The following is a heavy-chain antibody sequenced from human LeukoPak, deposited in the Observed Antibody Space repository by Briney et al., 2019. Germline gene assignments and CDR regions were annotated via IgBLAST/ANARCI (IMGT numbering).Heavy chain of an antibody. V-gene: IGHV3-21*01. CDR1: GFTFSSYS. D-gene: IGHD1-26*01. J-gene: IGHJ4*02. CDR2: ISSSSSYI. CDR3: TLNSGSYYGFDY. Sequence: GGSLRLSCAASGFTFSSYSMNWVRQAPGKGLEWVSSISSSSSYIYYADSVMGRFTISRDNAKNSLYLQMNSLRAEDTAVYYCTLNSGSYYGFDYWGQGTLVTVSS.